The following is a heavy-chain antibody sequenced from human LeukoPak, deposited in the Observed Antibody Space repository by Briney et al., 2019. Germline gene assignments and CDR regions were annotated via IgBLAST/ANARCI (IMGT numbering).Heavy chain of an antibody. V-gene: IGHV1-2*02. Sequence: ASVKVSCKASGYTFTGYYIHWVRQAPGQGLEWMGWIHPNSGGTKYAQKFQGRVTMTRETSINTVYMELSGLRTDDTAVYYCARAGWEPPIGNFFDFWGQGTMVTVSS. J-gene: IGHJ3*01. CDR2: IHPNSGGT. CDR3: ARAGWEPPIGNFFDF. D-gene: IGHD1-26*01. CDR1: GYTFTGYY.